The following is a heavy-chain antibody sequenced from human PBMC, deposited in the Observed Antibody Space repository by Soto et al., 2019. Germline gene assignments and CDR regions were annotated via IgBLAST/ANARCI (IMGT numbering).Heavy chain of an antibody. CDR2: VKNKVNSYTT. CDR1: GLTFSDHY. Sequence: EVQLVESGGGLVQPGGSLRLSCAASGLTFSDHYMDWVRQAPGKGLEWVGRVKNKVNSYTTEYAAPVKGRFTISRDDSKYSLYLQMISLKTEDTALYYCAREGISDSGAFDIWGQGTLVTVSS. V-gene: IGHV3-72*01. J-gene: IGHJ3*02. CDR3: AREGISDSGAFDI. D-gene: IGHD2-21*02.